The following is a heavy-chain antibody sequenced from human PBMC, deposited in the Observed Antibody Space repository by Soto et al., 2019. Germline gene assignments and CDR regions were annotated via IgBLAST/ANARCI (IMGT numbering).Heavy chain of an antibody. J-gene: IGHJ4*02. CDR3: ASHRKYCSSTSCYASFDY. CDR2: IIPIFGTA. D-gene: IGHD2-2*01. V-gene: IGHV1-69*13. CDR1: GGTFSSYA. Sequence: ASVKVSCKAPGGTFSSYAISWVRQAPGQGLEWMGGIIPIFGTANYAQKFQGRVTITADESTSTAYMELSSLRSEDTAVYYCASHRKYCSSTSCYASFDYWGQGTLVTVSS.